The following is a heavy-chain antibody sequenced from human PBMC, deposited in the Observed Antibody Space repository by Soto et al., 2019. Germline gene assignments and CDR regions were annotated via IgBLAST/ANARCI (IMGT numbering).Heavy chain of an antibody. CDR2: ASGSGITT. CDR1: GFTLCNFA. D-gene: IGHD1-20*01. J-gene: IGHJ4*02. V-gene: IGHV3-23*01. Sequence: GSLGLSGAASGFTLCNFAMSWVRQAAGKGLEWVAVASGSGITTKYAASVKGRFIISKDNSNNTLSLEMHSLRAEDTGVYYCAKGRLRGLNNGNFDFWGQGTLVTVSS. CDR3: AKGRLRGLNNGNFDF.